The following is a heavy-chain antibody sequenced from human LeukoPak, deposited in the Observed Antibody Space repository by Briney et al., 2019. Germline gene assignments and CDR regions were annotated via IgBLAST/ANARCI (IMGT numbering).Heavy chain of an antibody. CDR2: ISGDGSST. V-gene: IGHV3-43*02. CDR1: GFTFDDYA. J-gene: IGHJ4*02. CDR3: AKDNYDILTGPFDY. D-gene: IGHD3-9*01. Sequence: GGSLRLSCAASGFTFDDYAMHWVRQAPGKGLEWVSLISGDGSSTYYADSVKGRFTISRDNSKNSLYLQMNSLRTEDTALYYCAKDNYDILTGPFDYWGQGTLVTVSS.